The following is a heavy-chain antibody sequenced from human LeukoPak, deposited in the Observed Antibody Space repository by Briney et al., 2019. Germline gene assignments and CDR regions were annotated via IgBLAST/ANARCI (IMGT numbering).Heavy chain of an antibody. CDR3: SRFSMVRGAGGNWFDP. CDR1: GVSISSYY. CDR2: IYYSGST. D-gene: IGHD3-10*01. V-gene: IGHV4-59*01. J-gene: IGHJ5*02. Sequence: SETLSLTCTVSGVSISSYYWSWLRQPPGKGLEWIGYIYYSGSTNYNPSLKSRVTISVDTSKNQFSLKLSSVTAADTAVYDCSRFSMVRGAGGNWFDPWGQGTLVTVSS.